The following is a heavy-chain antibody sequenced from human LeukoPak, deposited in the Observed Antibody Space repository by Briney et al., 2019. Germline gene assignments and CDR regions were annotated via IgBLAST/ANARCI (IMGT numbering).Heavy chain of an antibody. V-gene: IGHV1-69*13. Sequence: ASVKVSCKASGGTFSSYAISWVRQAPGQGLEWMGGIIPIFGTANYAQKFQGRVTITADESTSTAYMELSSLRSEDTAVYYCARAGVYSSSWYPYFDYWGQGTLVTVSS. CDR2: IIPIFGTA. CDR1: GGTFSSYA. D-gene: IGHD6-13*01. J-gene: IGHJ4*02. CDR3: ARAGVYSSSWYPYFDY.